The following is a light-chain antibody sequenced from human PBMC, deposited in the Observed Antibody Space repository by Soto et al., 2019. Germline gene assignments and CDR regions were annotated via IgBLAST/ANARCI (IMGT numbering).Light chain of an antibody. V-gene: IGKV2-28*01. CDR2: LVS. Sequence: DIVMTQSPLSLPVTPGEPASISCRSSQSLLHSKGYNYLDWYLQKPGQSPQLLIYLVSNRASGVPDRFSGSGSGTDFTLKISRVEAEDVGVYYCMQALQTPWTFDQGTKVEIK. CDR1: QSLLHSKGYNY. J-gene: IGKJ1*01. CDR3: MQALQTPWT.